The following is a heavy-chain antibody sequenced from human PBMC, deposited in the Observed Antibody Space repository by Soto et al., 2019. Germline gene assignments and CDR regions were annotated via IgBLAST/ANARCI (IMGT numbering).Heavy chain of an antibody. CDR3: ARQIYDSDTGPNFQYYFDS. D-gene: IGHD3-22*01. Sequence: PGESLKISCKGSGYSFAGYWIAWLRQKPVKGLEWMGRIDPSDSQTYYSPSFRGHVTISVTKSITTVFLQWSSLRASDTAMYYCARQIYDSDTGPNFQYYFDSWGQGTPVTVSS. J-gene: IGHJ4*02. V-gene: IGHV5-10-1*01. CDR2: IDPSDSQT. CDR1: GYSFAGYW.